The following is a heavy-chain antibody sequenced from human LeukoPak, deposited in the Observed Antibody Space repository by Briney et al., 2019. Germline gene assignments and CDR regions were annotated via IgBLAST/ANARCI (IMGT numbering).Heavy chain of an antibody. V-gene: IGHV4-39*01. J-gene: IGHJ4*01. CDR1: GGSVSSSTYY. CDR2: IYHRGNT. Sequence: KPSETLSLTCTVSGGSVSSSTYYWGWIRQPPGKGLEWIGIIYHRGNTYYNPSLKSRVTISVDTSRDQFSLRLTSATAADTAVYFCASVGLLFTSGGVNSGQFDLWGHGTLVTVSS. CDR3: ASVGLLFTSGGVNSGQFDL. D-gene: IGHD3-16*01.